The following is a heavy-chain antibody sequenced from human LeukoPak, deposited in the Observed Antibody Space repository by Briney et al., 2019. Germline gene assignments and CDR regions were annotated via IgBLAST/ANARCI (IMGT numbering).Heavy chain of an antibody. Sequence: SETLSLTCAVYGGSFSGYYWSWIRQPPGKGLEWIGEINHSGSSNYNPSLKSRVTISVDTSKNQFSLKLSSVTAADTAVYYCASPGNGGYYAEYFQHWGQGTLVTVSS. V-gene: IGHV4-34*01. D-gene: IGHD1-26*01. CDR2: INHSGSS. CDR3: ASPGNGGYYAEYFQH. CDR1: GGSFSGYY. J-gene: IGHJ1*01.